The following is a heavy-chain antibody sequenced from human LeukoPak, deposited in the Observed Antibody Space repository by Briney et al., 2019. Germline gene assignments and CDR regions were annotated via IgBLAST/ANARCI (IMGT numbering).Heavy chain of an antibody. V-gene: IGHV3-21*01. Sequence: GGSLRLSCAASGFTFSSYSMNWVRQAPGKGLEWVSSISSSSSYIYYTDSVKGRFTISRDNAKNSLYLQVYSLRAEDTAVYYCARGGHNYYDSSGYRYYFDYWGQGTLVTVSS. CDR2: ISSSSSYI. CDR3: ARGGHNYYDSSGYRYYFDY. J-gene: IGHJ4*02. D-gene: IGHD3-22*01. CDR1: GFTFSSYS.